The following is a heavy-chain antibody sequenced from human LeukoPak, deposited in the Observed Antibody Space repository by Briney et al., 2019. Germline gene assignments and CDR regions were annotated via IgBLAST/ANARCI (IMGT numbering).Heavy chain of an antibody. D-gene: IGHD6-6*01. CDR1: GFTVSSNY. J-gene: IGHJ5*02. V-gene: IGHV3-66*01. CDR2: IYSGGTT. CDR3: ASSVGDSRSSNWFDP. Sequence: GGSLRLSCAASGFTVSSNYMTWVRQAPGKGLEWVSVIYSGGTTYYADSVKGRFIISRDNSKNTLYLQMNSLRAEDTAVYYCASSVGDSRSSNWFDPWGQGTLVTVSS.